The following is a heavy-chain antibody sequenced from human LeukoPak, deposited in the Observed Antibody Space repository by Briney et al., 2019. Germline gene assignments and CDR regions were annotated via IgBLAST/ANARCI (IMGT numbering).Heavy chain of an antibody. CDR1: GGTFSSYA. J-gene: IGHJ4*02. CDR2: IIPILGIA. Sequence: GASVKVSCKASGGTFSSYAISWVRQAPGQGLEWMGRIIPILGIANYAQKFQGRVTITADKSTSTAYMELSSLRSEDTAVYYCARRYYDSSGYYFPDYWGQGTLVTVSS. D-gene: IGHD3-22*01. V-gene: IGHV1-69*04. CDR3: ARRYYDSSGYYFPDY.